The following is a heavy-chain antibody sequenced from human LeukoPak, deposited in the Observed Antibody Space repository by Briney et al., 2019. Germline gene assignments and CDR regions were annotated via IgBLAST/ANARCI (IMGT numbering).Heavy chain of an antibody. CDR2: INSDGSIT. J-gene: IGHJ3*02. D-gene: IGHD6-19*01. CDR1: GFTFSTYW. V-gene: IGHV3-74*01. Sequence: PGGSLRLSCAASGFTFSTYWMHWVRQAPGKGLVWVSRINSDGSITNYADSVKGRFTISRDNAKNRLYLQMSSLRAEDTAVYYCARVLSSGWYVSSNAFDIWGQGTMVTVSS. CDR3: ARVLSSGWYVSSNAFDI.